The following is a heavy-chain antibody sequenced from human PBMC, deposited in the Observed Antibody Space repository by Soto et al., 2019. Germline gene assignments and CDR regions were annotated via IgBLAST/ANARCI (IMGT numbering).Heavy chain of an antibody. CDR2: IIPIFETT. D-gene: IGHD4-4*01. Sequence: SVKVSCKASGGTFSSYGISWVRQAPGQGPEWMGGIIPIFETTDYAQKFQGRLTMTRNDSISTAYMELSSLRSEDTAVYYCARGLSNFDYYYYMDVWGKGTTVTVSS. J-gene: IGHJ6*03. CDR3: ARGLSNFDYYYYMDV. V-gene: IGHV1-69*05. CDR1: GGTFSSYG.